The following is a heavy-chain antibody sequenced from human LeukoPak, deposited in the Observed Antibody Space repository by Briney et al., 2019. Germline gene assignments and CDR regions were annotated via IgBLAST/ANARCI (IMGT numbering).Heavy chain of an antibody. D-gene: IGHD6-13*01. CDR1: GGSISSYY. J-gene: IGHJ5*02. V-gene: IGHV4-4*07. CDR2: IYTSGST. Sequence: SETLSLTCTVSGGSISSYYWSWIRQPAGKGLEWIGRIYTSGSTNYNPSLKSRVTMSVDTSKNQFSLKLSSVTAADTAVYYCARVPSSSWYEYWLDPWGQGTLVTVSS. CDR3: ARVPSSSWYEYWLDP.